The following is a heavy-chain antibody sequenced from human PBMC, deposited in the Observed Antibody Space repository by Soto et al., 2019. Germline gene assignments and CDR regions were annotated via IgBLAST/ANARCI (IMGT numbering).Heavy chain of an antibody. Sequence: GASVKVSCKASGYTFTSYDINWVRQATGQGREWMGWMNPNSGNTGYAQKFQGRVTMTRNTSISTAYMELSSLRSEDTAVYYCARGRGYCSSTSCYRAFDIWGQGTMVTVSS. CDR2: MNPNSGNT. CDR3: ARGRGYCSSTSCYRAFDI. D-gene: IGHD2-2*01. V-gene: IGHV1-8*01. J-gene: IGHJ3*02. CDR1: GYTFTSYD.